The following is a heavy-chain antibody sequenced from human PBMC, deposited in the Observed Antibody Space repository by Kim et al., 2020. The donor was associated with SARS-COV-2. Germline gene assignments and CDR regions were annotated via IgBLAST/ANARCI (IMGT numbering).Heavy chain of an antibody. CDR3: ARSITIFGVVPYYFDY. J-gene: IGHJ4*02. CDR2: IYYSGST. CDR1: GGSISSYY. D-gene: IGHD3-3*01. Sequence: SETLSLTCTVSGGSISSYYWSWIRQPPGKGLEWIGYIYYSGSTNYNPSLKSRVTISVDTSKNQFSLKLSSVTAADTAVYYCARSITIFGVVPYYFDYCGQATLVTVSS. V-gene: IGHV4-59*08.